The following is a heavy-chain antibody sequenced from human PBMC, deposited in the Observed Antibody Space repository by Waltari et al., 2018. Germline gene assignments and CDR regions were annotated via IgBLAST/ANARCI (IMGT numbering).Heavy chain of an antibody. CDR1: GYTFNHYG. Sequence: QVYLVQSGPEVKRPGASMKVSCKASGYTFNHYGISWVRQAPGHGLEWLGWIGPYNGIANYAERVEDRVTMTVDSPTSTAYMELRNLRSDDTAIYYCARVGYGVPTYSYYGMDVWGQGTTVTVSS. V-gene: IGHV1-18*01. CDR2: IGPYNGIA. D-gene: IGHD5-18*01. CDR3: ARVGYGVPTYSYYGMDV. J-gene: IGHJ6*02.